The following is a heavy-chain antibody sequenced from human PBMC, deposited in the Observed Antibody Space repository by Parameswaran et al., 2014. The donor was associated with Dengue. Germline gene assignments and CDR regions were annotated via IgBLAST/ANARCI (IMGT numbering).Heavy chain of an antibody. CDR3: ARGAVVAAPPDYYYGMDV. CDR2: ISYDGSNK. D-gene: IGHD2-15*01. Sequence: VRQAPGKGLEWVAVISYDGSNKYYADSVKGRFTISRDNSKNTLYLQMNSLRAEDTAVYYCARGAVVAAPPDYYYGMDVWGQGTTVTVSS. V-gene: IGHV3-30*04. J-gene: IGHJ6*02.